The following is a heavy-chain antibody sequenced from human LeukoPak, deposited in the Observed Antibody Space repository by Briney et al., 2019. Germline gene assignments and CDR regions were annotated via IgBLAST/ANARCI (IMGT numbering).Heavy chain of an antibody. V-gene: IGHV3-7*01. CDR3: ARDGTAPGLYFDL. CDR1: GFTFSDYW. Sequence: GGTLRLSCAVSGFTFSDYWMNWVRQAPGKGLEWVASIRQDGGEKSYVDSVKGRFTISRDNTKNSLYLQMSSLRAEDTAVYYCARDGTAPGLYFDLWGQGTLVTVSS. D-gene: IGHD6-13*01. J-gene: IGHJ4*01. CDR2: IRQDGGEK.